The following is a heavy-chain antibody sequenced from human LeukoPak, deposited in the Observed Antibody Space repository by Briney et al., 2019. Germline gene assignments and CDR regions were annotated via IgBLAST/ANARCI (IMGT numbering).Heavy chain of an antibody. CDR3: AADPPDNIVATINDAFDI. Sequence: TVDVSCKASGFTFTSSAMQWVRQARGQRLDWIGWIVVGSGNTNYAQKFQERVTITRDMSTSTAYIELSSLRSEDTDVYYCAADPPDNIVATINDAFDIWGQGTMVTVSS. D-gene: IGHD5-12*01. V-gene: IGHV1-58*02. CDR2: IVVGSGNT. CDR1: GFTFTSSA. J-gene: IGHJ3*02.